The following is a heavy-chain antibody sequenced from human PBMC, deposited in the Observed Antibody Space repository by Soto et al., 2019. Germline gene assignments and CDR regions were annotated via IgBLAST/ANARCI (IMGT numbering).Heavy chain of an antibody. CDR2: IYYSGST. CDR3: ARQTGELSPDFDY. CDR1: GGSISSSSYY. J-gene: IGHJ4*02. V-gene: IGHV4-39*01. D-gene: IGHD3-16*02. Sequence: SETLSLTCTVSGGSISSSSYYWGWIRQPPGKGLEWIGSIYYSGSTYYNPSLKSRVTISVDTSKNQFSLKLSSVTAADTAVYYCARQTGELSPDFDYWGQGTLVTVSS.